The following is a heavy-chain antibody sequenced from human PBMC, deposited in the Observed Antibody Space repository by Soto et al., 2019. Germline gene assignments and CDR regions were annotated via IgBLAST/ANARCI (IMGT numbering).Heavy chain of an antibody. CDR3: ARGPSGDKVDY. CDR2: IYHSGSS. V-gene: IGHV4-30-4*01. CDR1: GGSISSDDYY. Sequence: SETLSLTCIVSGGSISSDDYYWSWIRQPPGKGLEWIGYIYHSGSSYYNPSLKSRVTISIDTSKNQLSLKLSSVSAADTAVYYCARGPSGDKVDYWGQGTLVTVSS. D-gene: IGHD7-27*01. J-gene: IGHJ4*02.